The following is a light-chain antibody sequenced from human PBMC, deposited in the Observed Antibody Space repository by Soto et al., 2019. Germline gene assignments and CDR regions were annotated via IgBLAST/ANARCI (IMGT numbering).Light chain of an antibody. J-gene: IGLJ2*01. CDR1: SSDIGKSKY. CDR2: EVN. V-gene: IGLV2-14*01. CDR3: ASQTSPNMWI. Sequence: QSVLTQPASVSGSPGQSITFPCTGTSSDIGKSKYVSWFQQLPGEAPRLIIYEVNSRPSGISDRFSGSKSGNSASLTISGLQPEDESTYYCASQTSPNMWIFGGGTKLTV.